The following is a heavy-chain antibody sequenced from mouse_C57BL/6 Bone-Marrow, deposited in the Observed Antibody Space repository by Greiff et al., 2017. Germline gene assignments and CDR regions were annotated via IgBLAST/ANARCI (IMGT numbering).Heavy chain of an antibody. CDR2: ISYDGSN. J-gene: IGHJ3*01. D-gene: IGHD1-1*01. Sequence: EVKLQESGPGLVKPSQSLSLTCSVTGYSITSGYYWNWIRQFPGNKLEWMGYISYDGSNNYNPSLKNRISITRDTSKNQFFLKLNSVTTEDTATYYCAREVYYGRGAWFAYWGQGTLVTVSA. CDR3: AREVYYGRGAWFAY. V-gene: IGHV3-6*01. CDR1: GYSITSGYY.